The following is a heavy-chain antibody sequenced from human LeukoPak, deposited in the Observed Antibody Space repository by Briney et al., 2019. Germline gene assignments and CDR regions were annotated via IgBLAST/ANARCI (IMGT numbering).Heavy chain of an antibody. Sequence: GRSLRLSCAASGFTFSSYAMSWVRQAPGKGLEWVSGISGSGDNTYYADSVKGRFTIPRDNSKNTLYVQVNSLGTEDTAAYYCAKGSYYDSSGSFYFDYWGQGTLVTVSS. D-gene: IGHD3-22*01. CDR3: AKGSYYDSSGSFYFDY. J-gene: IGHJ4*02. CDR2: ISGSGDNT. V-gene: IGHV3-23*01. CDR1: GFTFSSYA.